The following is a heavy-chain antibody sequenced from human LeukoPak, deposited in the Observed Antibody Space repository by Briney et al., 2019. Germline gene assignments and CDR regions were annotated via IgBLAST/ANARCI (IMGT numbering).Heavy chain of an antibody. V-gene: IGHV4-4*07. CDR1: GGSISSYY. D-gene: IGHD1/OR15-1a*01. J-gene: IGHJ4*02. Sequence: PSETLSLTCSVSGGSISSYYWSWIRQPAGKGLEWVGRIHTSGTTNYNPSLKSRLIMSVDTSKNQFSLKLTSVTAADTALYYCAGSEPRNTWSHFDSWGQGTLVTVSS. CDR3: AGSEPRNTWSHFDS. CDR2: IHTSGTT.